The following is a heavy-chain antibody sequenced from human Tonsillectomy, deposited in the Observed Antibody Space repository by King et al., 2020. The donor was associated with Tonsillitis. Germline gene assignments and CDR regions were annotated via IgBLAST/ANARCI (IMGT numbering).Heavy chain of an antibody. V-gene: IGHV3-15*01. Sequence: VQLVESGGGVVKPGGTLRLSCAASGFTFSNAWMTSVRPAPGKGLEWVGRIKSKGDGGTTDYDAPVKGRFTISRDDSKNTLYLHMSSLKTEDTAVYFCTTDQLVDWGQGTLVIVSS. D-gene: IGHD6-13*01. CDR1: GFTFSNAW. CDR2: IKSKGDGGTT. J-gene: IGHJ4*02. CDR3: TTDQLVD.